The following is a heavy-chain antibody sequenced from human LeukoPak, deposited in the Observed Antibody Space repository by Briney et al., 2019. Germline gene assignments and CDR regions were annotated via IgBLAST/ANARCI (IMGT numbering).Heavy chain of an antibody. CDR3: VRGSSSN. J-gene: IGHJ4*02. CDR1: RLNITKYW. D-gene: IGHD2-2*01. Sequence: GGSLRLSCAVSRLNITKYWMSWVRQAPGKRLEWVANISPDGSDIQCLDSVRDRFTVSRDNARNSLYLEMNRLRVEDTAIYYCVRGSSSNWGQGTLVTVSS. CDR2: ISPDGSDI. V-gene: IGHV3-7*04.